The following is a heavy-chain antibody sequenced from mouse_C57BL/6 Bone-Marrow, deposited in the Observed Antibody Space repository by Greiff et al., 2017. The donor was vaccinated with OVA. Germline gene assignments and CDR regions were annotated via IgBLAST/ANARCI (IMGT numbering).Heavy chain of an antibody. CDR2: ISYDGSN. J-gene: IGHJ2*01. D-gene: IGHD1-1*01. V-gene: IGHV3-6*01. CDR1: GYSITSGYY. Sequence: VQLKESGPGLVKPSQSLSLTCSVTGYSITSGYYWNWIRQFPGNKLEWMGYISYDGSNNYNPSLKNRISITRDTSKNQFFLKLNSVTTEDTATYYCARDRRFITTVVYFDYWGQGTTLTVSS. CDR3: ARDRRFITTVVYFDY.